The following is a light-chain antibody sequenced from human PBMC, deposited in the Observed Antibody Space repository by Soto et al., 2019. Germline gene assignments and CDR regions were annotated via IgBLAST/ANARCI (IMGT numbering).Light chain of an antibody. CDR2: TND. V-gene: IGLV1-44*01. CDR3: AAWDDSLNGRV. J-gene: IGLJ2*01. CDR1: SSNIGSNT. Sequence: QSVLTQPPSASGTPGQRVTISCSGSSSNIGSNTVNWYQQLPGTAPKLLIYTNDQRPSGVPDRFSGSKSGTSASLAIGGLQSEDGADYYCAAWDDSLNGRVFGGGTKVTVL.